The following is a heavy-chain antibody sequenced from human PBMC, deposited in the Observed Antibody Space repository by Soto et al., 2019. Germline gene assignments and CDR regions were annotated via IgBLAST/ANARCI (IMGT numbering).Heavy chain of an antibody. CDR2: ISDDGSNK. D-gene: IGHD3-10*01. Sequence: QVQLVESGGGVVQPGRSLRLSCAASRFAFSSYAMHWVPQAPGKGLEWVAVISDDGSNKYYADSVKGRFTISRDNSKTTLYLQMSSLRAEDTAVYYCARDLSGSGDWGQGTLVTVSS. CDR3: ARDLSGSGD. CDR1: RFAFSSYA. J-gene: IGHJ4*02. V-gene: IGHV3-30-3*01.